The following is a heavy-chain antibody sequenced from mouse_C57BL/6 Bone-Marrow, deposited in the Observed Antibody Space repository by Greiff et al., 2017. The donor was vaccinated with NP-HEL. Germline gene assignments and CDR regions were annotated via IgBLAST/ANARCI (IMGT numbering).Heavy chain of an antibody. CDR1: GYSITSDY. J-gene: IGHJ1*03. V-gene: IGHV3-8*01. CDR3: ARYRVGRLWYFDV. D-gene: IGHD1-1*01. CDR2: ISYSGST. Sequence: EVKLVESGPGLAKPSQSLSLTCSVTGYSITSDYWNWIRKFPGNKLEYMGYISYSGSTYYNPSLKSRISITRDTSKNQYYLQLNSVTTEDTATYYCARYRVGRLWYFDVWGTGTTVTVSS.